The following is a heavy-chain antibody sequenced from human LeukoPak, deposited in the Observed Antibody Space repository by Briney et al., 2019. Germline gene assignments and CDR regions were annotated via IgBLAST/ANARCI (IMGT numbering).Heavy chain of an antibody. V-gene: IGHV4-39*01. CDR1: GGSSSSTPSY. CDR2: IYYTGST. Sequence: SETLSLTCTVSGGSSSSTPSYWGWIRQPPGKGLEWIASIYYTGSTYSNPSLRSRVTISVDTSKNRMSPKLRSVTAAHTAVYYCARHLHVDTAMGHNWFDPWGQGTLVTVSS. D-gene: IGHD5-18*01. CDR3: ARHLHVDTAMGHNWFDP. J-gene: IGHJ5*02.